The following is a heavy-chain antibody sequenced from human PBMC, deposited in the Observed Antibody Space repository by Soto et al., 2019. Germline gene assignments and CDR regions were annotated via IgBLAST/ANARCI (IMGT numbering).Heavy chain of an antibody. CDR2: ISWNSGTL. V-gene: IGHV3-9*01. Sequence: EVQLVESGGGLVQPGRSLRLSCVASGLTFDDYAMHWVRQAPGKGLEWVSGISWNSGTLGYADSVKGRFSISRDNAKNSIYLQMNSLRVEDTALYYCAKEMVGMSSFWGLEHWGQGTLVTVSS. CDR1: GLTFDDYA. CDR3: AKEMVGMSSFWGLEH. D-gene: IGHD3-16*01. J-gene: IGHJ4*02.